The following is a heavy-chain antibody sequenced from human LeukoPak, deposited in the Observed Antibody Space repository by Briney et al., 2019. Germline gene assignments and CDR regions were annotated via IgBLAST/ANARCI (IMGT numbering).Heavy chain of an antibody. D-gene: IGHD3/OR15-3a*01. Sequence: PVKVSCKASGGTFSSYAISWVRQAPGQGLEWMGGIIPIFGTANYAQKFQGRVTITTDESTSTAYMELSSLRSEDTAVYYCASFGPIGYWGQGTLVTVSS. CDR3: ASFGPIGY. V-gene: IGHV1-69*05. CDR1: GGTFSSYA. J-gene: IGHJ4*02. CDR2: IIPIFGTA.